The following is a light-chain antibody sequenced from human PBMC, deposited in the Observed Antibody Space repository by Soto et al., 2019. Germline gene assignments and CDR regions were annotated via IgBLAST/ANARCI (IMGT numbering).Light chain of an antibody. J-gene: IGLJ1*01. CDR2: EVT. V-gene: IGLV2-14*01. Sequence: QSVLTQPASVSGSPGQSITISCTGTSSDVGGYKYVSWYQQHPGKAPKLMIYEVTNRPSGVSNRFSGSKSGNTASLTISGLQAEDEADYYCSSYTSNSTLYVFGSGTKLTVL. CDR1: SSDVGGYKY. CDR3: SSYTSNSTLYV.